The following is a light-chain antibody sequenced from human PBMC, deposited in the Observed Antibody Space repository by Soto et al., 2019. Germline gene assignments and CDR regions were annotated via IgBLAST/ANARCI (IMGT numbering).Light chain of an antibody. V-gene: IGKV3-15*01. CDR1: QSVSSN. CDR2: GAS. Sequence: EIVMTRSLSKLSESPVERETVARRASQSVSSNLAWYQQKPGQAPRLLIYGASTRATGIPARVSGSGSGTEFTLAISSLQSEDFSVYYCQQYYDWPLAFGQGTKVDIK. CDR3: QQYYDWPLA. J-gene: IGKJ1*01.